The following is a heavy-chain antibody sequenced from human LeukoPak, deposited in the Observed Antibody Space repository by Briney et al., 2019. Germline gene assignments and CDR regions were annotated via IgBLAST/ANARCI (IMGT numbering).Heavy chain of an antibody. CDR2: INHSGST. V-gene: IGHV4-34*01. CDR3: ARRRYNYYMDV. J-gene: IGHJ6*03. CDR1: GGCFSGYY. D-gene: IGHD3-16*02. Sequence: PSETLSLTCAVYGGCFSGYYWSWIRQPPGKGLEWIGEINHSGSTNYNPSLKSRVTISVDTSKNQFSLKLSSVTAADTAVYYCARRRYNYYMDVWGKGTTVTVSS.